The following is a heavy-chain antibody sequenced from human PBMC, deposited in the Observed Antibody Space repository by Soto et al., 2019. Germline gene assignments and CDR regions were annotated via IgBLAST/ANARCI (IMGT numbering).Heavy chain of an antibody. D-gene: IGHD3-10*01. CDR1: GASISSYNY. CDR2: IIYSRDI. Sequence: PSETLSLTCNVSGASISSYNYWGWFRQPPGKGLEWIGSIIYSRDIIYNPSLKSRVTLFVDTSKNQFSLKLSSVTAADTAVYYCARRYGSAFDIWGQGTMVTVSS. CDR3: ARRYGSAFDI. V-gene: IGHV4-38-2*02. J-gene: IGHJ3*02.